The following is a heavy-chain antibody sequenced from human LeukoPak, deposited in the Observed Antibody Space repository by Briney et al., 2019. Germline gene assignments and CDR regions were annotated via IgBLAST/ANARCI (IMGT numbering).Heavy chain of an antibody. V-gene: IGHV3-53*01. CDR2: IYSGGAT. CDR3: TGDVYQH. CDR1: GFTVSSHY. Sequence: PGGSLGLSRAASGFTVSSHYMNWVRQAPGKGLEWVSIIYSGGATYYADSVKGRFTISRDYSKNTVYLQMNSLRAEDTAVYYCTGDVYQHWGQGTLVTVSS. D-gene: IGHD1-14*01. J-gene: IGHJ1*01.